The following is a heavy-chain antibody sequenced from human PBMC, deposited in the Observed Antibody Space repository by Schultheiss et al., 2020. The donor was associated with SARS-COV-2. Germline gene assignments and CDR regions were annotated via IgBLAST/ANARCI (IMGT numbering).Heavy chain of an antibody. D-gene: IGHD1-26*01. CDR2: IYYSGST. J-gene: IGHJ6*02. V-gene: IGHV4-61*01. Sequence: SETLSLTCTVSGGSVSSGSYYWSWIRQPPGKGLEWIGYIYYSGSTNYNPSLKSRVTISVDTSKNQFSLKLSSVTAADTAVYYCARSAGGSFYYGMDVWGQGTTVTVSS. CDR1: GGSVSSGSYY. CDR3: ARSAGGSFYYGMDV.